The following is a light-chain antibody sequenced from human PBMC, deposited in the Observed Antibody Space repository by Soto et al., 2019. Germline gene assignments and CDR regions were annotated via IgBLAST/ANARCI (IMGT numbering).Light chain of an antibody. V-gene: IGKV3-11*01. CDR2: AAS. Sequence: EIVLSQSPATLSLSPGERATLSCRASQSVGSYLAWYQHIPGQAPRLLIYAASKRATGIPARFSGSGSGTDFTLTISSLEPEDFAVYYCQQRSNWPPTWTFGQGTKVEVK. CDR1: QSVGSY. CDR3: QQRSNWPPTWT. J-gene: IGKJ1*01.